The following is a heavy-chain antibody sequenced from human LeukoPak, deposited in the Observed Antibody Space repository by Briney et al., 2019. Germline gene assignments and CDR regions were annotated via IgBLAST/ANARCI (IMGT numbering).Heavy chain of an antibody. CDR1: GFTFSSYG. D-gene: IGHD3/OR15-3a*01. CDR3: ARSFGPEHQLVDP. J-gene: IGHJ5*02. V-gene: IGHV3-33*01. Sequence: GRSLRLSCAASGFTFSSYGMHWFRQAPGKGLEWVAVIWYDGSNKYYADSVKGRFTISRDNSKNTLYLQMNSLRAEDTAVYYCARSFGPEHQLVDPWGQGTLVTVSS. CDR2: IWYDGSNK.